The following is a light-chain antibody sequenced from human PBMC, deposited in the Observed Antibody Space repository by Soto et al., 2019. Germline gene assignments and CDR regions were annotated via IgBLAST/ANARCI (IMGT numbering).Light chain of an antibody. V-gene: IGKV3-15*01. CDR3: HQYNSWPRGT. J-gene: IGKJ3*01. CDR2: GAS. Sequence: ETMMTQSPGTLSVSPGEGATLSCTASQSVNLNLAWYQQNPVXPPRLLLYGASTRATGIPVRFRGSGSGTAFTLTISRVQSEDSAVYYCHQYNSWPRGTFGPGTKVDIK. CDR1: QSVNLN.